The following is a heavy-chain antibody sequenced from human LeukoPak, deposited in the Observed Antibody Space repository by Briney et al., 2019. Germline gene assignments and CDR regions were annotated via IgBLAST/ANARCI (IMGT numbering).Heavy chain of an antibody. Sequence: ASVRVSCKASGYTFTSYGISWVRLAPGQGLEWMGWISAYNGNTNYAQNLQGRVTLTTDTSTSTVYMELMSLRSDDTAVYYCARDVRPYCNRPRCYLVSDPWGQGTLVTVSS. D-gene: IGHD2-2*01. J-gene: IGHJ5*02. CDR2: ISAYNGNT. CDR1: GYTFTSYG. V-gene: IGHV1-18*01. CDR3: ARDVRPYCNRPRCYLVSDP.